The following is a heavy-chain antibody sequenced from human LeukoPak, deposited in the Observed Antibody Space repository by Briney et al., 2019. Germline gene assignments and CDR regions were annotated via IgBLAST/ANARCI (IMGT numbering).Heavy chain of an antibody. CDR2: IIPIFGTA. J-gene: IGHJ4*02. CDR1: GGTFSSYA. D-gene: IGHD2-15*01. V-gene: IGHV1-69*01. Sequence: SVKVSCKASGGTFSSYAISWVRQAPGQGLEWMGGIIPIFGTANYAQKFQGRVTITADESTSTAYMELSSLRYEDTAVYYCAAYCSGGSCHGVFDYWGQGTLVTVSS. CDR3: AAYCSGGSCHGVFDY.